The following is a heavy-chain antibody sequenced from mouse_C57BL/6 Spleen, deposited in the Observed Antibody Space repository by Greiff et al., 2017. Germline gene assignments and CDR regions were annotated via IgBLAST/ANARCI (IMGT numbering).Heavy chain of an antibody. V-gene: IGHV1-82*01. J-gene: IGHJ3*01. D-gene: IGHD1-1*01. CDR3: TSRDYYGSSPWFAY. CDR1: GYAFSSSW. CDR2: IYPGNGDT. Sequence: QVQLQQSGPELVKPGASVKISCKASGYAFSSSWMNWVKQRPGKGLEWIGRIYPGNGDTNYNGKFKGKATLTADKSSSTAYMQLSSLTSEDSAVYFCTSRDYYGSSPWFAYWGQGTLVTVSA.